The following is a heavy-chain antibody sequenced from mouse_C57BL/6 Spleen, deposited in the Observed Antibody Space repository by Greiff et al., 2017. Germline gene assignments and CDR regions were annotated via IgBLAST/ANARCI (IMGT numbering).Heavy chain of an antibody. CDR3: ARPFFISAFHGGFAY. J-gene: IGHJ3*01. D-gene: IGHD1-1*01. CDR1: GYTFTDYY. CDR2: INPNNGGT. Sequence: EVQLQQSGPELVKPGASVKISCKASGYTFTDYYMNWVKQSHGKGLEWIGDINPNNGGTSYNQKFKGKATLTVDKSSSTAYMELLSLTSEDSAVYYCARPFFISAFHGGFAYWGQGTVVTVSA. V-gene: IGHV1-26*01.